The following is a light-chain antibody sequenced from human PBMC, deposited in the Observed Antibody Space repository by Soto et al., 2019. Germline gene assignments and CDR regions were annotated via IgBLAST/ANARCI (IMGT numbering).Light chain of an antibody. Sequence: EIVMTQSPATLSVSPGETATPSCRASQGVSTNFAWYQQKVGQTPRLIVYGASTRATGVPPRFSGSGSGTEFTLTISSLQSEDVAVYFCQQYNDWPPIFTFGPGTKVDFK. CDR1: QGVSTN. CDR2: GAS. V-gene: IGKV3-15*01. CDR3: QQYNDWPPIFT. J-gene: IGKJ3*01.